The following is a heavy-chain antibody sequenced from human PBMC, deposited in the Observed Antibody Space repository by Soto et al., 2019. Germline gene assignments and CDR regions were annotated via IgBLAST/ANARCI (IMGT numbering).Heavy chain of an antibody. V-gene: IGHV4-34*01. CDR3: ARGERLLWFGELLSVGNWFGP. CDR1: GGSFSGYY. J-gene: IGHJ5*02. CDR2: INHSGST. Sequence: PSETLSLTCAVYGGSFSGYYWSWIRQPPGKGLEWIGEINHSGSTNYNPSLKSRVTISVDTSKNQFSLKLSSVTAADTAVYYCARGERLLWFGELLSVGNWFGPWGQGTLVTVSS. D-gene: IGHD3-10*01.